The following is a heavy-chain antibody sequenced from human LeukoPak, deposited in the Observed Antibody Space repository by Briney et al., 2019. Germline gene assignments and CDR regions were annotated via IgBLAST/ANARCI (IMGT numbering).Heavy chain of an antibody. V-gene: IGHV5-51*01. CDR1: GYRFTSYW. J-gene: IGHJ3*02. D-gene: IGHD1-26*01. Sequence: KHGESLKISCKGSGYRFTSYWIGWVRQMPGKGLEWMGIIYPGDSDTIYSPSFQGQVTISADKSTSTANLQWSSLEASDTAMYYCARSGGNYYSIWGQGTMVTVSS. CDR2: IYPGDSDT. CDR3: ARSGGNYYSI.